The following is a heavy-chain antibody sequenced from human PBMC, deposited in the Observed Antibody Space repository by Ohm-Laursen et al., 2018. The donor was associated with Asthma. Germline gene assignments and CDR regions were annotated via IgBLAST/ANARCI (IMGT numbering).Heavy chain of an antibody. CDR3: ARVGSFEAFDI. J-gene: IGHJ3*02. Sequence: SLSLSCAAFGFTFSSYAMCWVRQAPGKGLEWVSAISGSGGSTYYADSVKGRFTISRDNSKNTLYLQMNSLRAEDTAVYYCARVGSFEAFDIWGQGTMVTVSS. D-gene: IGHD1-26*01. CDR1: GFTFSSYA. V-gene: IGHV3-23*01. CDR2: ISGSGGST.